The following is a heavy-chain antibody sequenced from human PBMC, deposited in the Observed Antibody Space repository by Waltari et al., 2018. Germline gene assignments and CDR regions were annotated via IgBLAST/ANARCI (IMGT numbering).Heavy chain of an antibody. V-gene: IGHV4-34*01. Sequence: QVQLQQWGAGLLKPSETLSLTCAVYGGSFSGYSWSWIRQPPGKGLEWIGEINHSGSTNYNPSLKSRVTISVDTSKNQFSLKLSSVTAADTAVYYCARESRFGDYVWGSYPPWTTFDYWGQGTLVTVSS. CDR3: ARESRFGDYVWGSYPPWTTFDY. CDR1: GGSFSGYS. J-gene: IGHJ4*02. CDR2: INHSGST. D-gene: IGHD3-16*02.